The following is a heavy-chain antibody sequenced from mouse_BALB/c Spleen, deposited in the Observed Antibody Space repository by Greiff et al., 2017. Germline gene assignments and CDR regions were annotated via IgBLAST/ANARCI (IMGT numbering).Heavy chain of an antibody. D-gene: IGHD2-10*02. CDR3: ARVPYGNYAMDY. Sequence: EVQVVESGGGLVQPGGSLRLSCATSGFTFTDYYMSWVRQPPGKALEWLGFIRNKANGYTTEYSASVKGRFTISRDNSQSILYLQMNTLRAEDSATYYCARVPYGNYAMDYWGQGTSVTVSS. CDR1: GFTFTDYY. V-gene: IGHV7-3*02. CDR2: IRNKANGYTT. J-gene: IGHJ4*01.